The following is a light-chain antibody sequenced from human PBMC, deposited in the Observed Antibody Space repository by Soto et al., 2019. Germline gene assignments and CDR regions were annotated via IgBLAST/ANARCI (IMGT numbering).Light chain of an antibody. CDR1: QAISSY. CDR3: QHYNSYSEA. CDR2: AAS. V-gene: IGKV1-9*01. J-gene: IGKJ1*01. Sequence: DIQLTQDPSFPSASAGDRVSITSRASQAISSYLAWYQQKPGRAPKLLIYAASTLQSGVPSRFSGSGSGTEITLTISSLQPDDFATYYCQHYNSYSEAFGQGTKVDIK.